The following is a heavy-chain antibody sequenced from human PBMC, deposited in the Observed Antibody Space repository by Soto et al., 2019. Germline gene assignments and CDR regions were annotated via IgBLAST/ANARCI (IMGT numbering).Heavy chain of an antibody. CDR3: AKVASNWYYTRYYFDY. CDR2: ISGGGGGAT. V-gene: IGHV3-23*01. D-gene: IGHD1-7*01. Sequence: EVHLLESGGGLVQPGGSLRLSCAASGFTFSSYAMSWVRQAPGKGLEWVSTISGGGGGATYYGDSVKGRFTISRDTYKNTLSPQMNSLRGDDTAVYYCAKVASNWYYTRYYFDYWGQGTLVTVSS. CDR1: GFTFSSYA. J-gene: IGHJ4*02.